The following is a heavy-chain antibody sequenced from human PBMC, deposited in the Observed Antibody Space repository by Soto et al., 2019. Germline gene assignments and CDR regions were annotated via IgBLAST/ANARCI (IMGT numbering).Heavy chain of an antibody. CDR3: AAGAEWLPFHYGMDV. J-gene: IGHJ6*02. D-gene: IGHD3-3*01. V-gene: IGHV1-58*01. CDR2: IVVGSGNT. Sequence: PSENVACKASGFTFTSSAVQWVRQARGQRLEWIGWIVVGSGNTNYAQKFQERVTITRDMSTSTAYMELSSLRSEDTAVYYCAAGAEWLPFHYGMDVWGQGTTVTVSS. CDR1: GFTFTSSA.